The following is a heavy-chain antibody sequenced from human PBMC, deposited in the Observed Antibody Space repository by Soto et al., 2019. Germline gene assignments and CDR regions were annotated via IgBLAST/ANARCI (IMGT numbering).Heavy chain of an antibody. CDR1: GGSISSGGYF. J-gene: IGHJ6*02. Sequence: QLRLQESGSGLVKPSQTLSLTCAVSGGSISSGGYFWSWIRQPPGKGLEWIGYIYQSGSTYYNPSLKSRVTISVDRSKNQFSLKLSSVTAADTAVYYCATSGDYLSGYYYDGMDVWGQGTTVTVSS. CDR3: ATSGDYLSGYYYDGMDV. CDR2: IYQSGST. D-gene: IGHD4-17*01. V-gene: IGHV4-30-2*01.